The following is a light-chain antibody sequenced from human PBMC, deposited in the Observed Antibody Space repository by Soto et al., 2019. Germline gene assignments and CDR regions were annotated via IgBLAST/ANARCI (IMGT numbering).Light chain of an antibody. CDR2: AAS. V-gene: IGKV1-6*01. Sequence: AIQMTQSPSSLSASVGDRVTITCRASQAIRNDLGWYQQKPGQAPKVLIYAASNLQSGVPSRFRGSGSGTDFTLTISTLQPEDFATYYCLQDYSYPRTFGQGNKVEI. J-gene: IGKJ1*01. CDR3: LQDYSYPRT. CDR1: QAIRND.